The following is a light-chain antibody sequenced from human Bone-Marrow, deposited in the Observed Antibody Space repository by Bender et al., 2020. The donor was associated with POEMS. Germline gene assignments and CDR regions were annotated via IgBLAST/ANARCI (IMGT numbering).Light chain of an antibody. CDR1: FSDVETYDL. CDR3: CSYAGSNTLV. CDR2: EAT. V-gene: IGLV2-23*01. J-gene: IGLJ3*02. Sequence: HSALTQPASVSGSPGQSITISCTGTFSDVETYDLVSWYQHHPGKAPKLIIYEATMRPSGVPDRFSGSKSGNTASLTISGLQAEDEAEYYCCSYAGSNTLVFGGGTKLTVL.